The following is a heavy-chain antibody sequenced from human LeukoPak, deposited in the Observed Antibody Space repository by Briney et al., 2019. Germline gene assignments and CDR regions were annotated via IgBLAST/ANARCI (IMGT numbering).Heavy chain of an antibody. CDR1: GFTFSSYG. Sequence: PGRSLRLSCAASGFTFSSYGMHWVRQAPGKGLEWVAVISYDGSNKYYADSVKSRFTISRDNAKNSLYLQMNSLRAEDTAVYYCARDYNYYGSGSYHDYWGQGTLVTVSS. V-gene: IGHV3-30*03. D-gene: IGHD3-10*01. CDR3: ARDYNYYGSGSYHDY. J-gene: IGHJ4*02. CDR2: ISYDGSNK.